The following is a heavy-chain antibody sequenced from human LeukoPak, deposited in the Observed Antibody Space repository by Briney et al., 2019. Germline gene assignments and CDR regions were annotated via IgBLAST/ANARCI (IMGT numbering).Heavy chain of an antibody. CDR1: GFPFSGYW. D-gene: IGHD2/OR15-2a*01. J-gene: IGHJ4*02. CDR3: GSFGVIWEIDY. Sequence: GGSLRLSCAASGFPFSGYWMHWVRQAPGKGLVWVSRINSDGGGADYADSVKGRFTISRDNAKNTLYLQMNSLRAEDTAVYHCGSFGVIWEIDYWGQGTLVTVSS. CDR2: INSDGGGA. V-gene: IGHV3-74*01.